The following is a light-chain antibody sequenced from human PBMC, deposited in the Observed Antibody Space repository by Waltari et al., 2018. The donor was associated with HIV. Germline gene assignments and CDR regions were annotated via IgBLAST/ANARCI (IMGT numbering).Light chain of an antibody. CDR1: SSNIGAGFD. CDR2: GNI. J-gene: IGLJ1*01. CDR3: QSYDSSLSGSRV. V-gene: IGLV1-40*01. Sequence: QSVLTQPPSVSGAPGQRVTISCTGSSSNIGAGFDVHWYQQVPGTAPKLRIYGNINRPSGVPDRVSGSKSGASASLAITGLQAEDEADYYCQSYDSSLSGSRVFGTGTKVTVL.